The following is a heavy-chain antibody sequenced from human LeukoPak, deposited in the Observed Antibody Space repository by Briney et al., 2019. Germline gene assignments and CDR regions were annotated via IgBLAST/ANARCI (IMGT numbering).Heavy chain of an antibody. CDR3: ARDRLGQEFGAYMDV. D-gene: IGHD3-16*01. V-gene: IGHV1-2*02. CDR1: GYTFTGYY. Sequence: ASVKVSCKASGYTFTGYYMHWVRQAPGQGLEWMGWINPNSGGTNYAQKFQGRVTMTRDTSISTAYMELSRLRSDDTAVYYCARDRLGQEFGAYMDVWSKGTTVTVSS. CDR2: INPNSGGT. J-gene: IGHJ6*03.